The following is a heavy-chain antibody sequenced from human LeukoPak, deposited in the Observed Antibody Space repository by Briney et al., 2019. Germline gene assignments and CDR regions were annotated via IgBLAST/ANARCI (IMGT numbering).Heavy chain of an antibody. CDR3: ARARVIRTDTTCSYWYFDL. D-gene: IGHD2-2*01. J-gene: IGHJ2*01. V-gene: IGHV4-4*02. CDR2: IYHSGST. Sequence: SGTLSLTCAVSGGSVSSSNWWSWVRQPPGKGLEWIGEIYHSGSTNYNPSLKSRVTISVDKSKNQFSLRLSSVTAADTAVYYCARARVIRTDTTCSYWYFDLWGRGTLVTVSS. CDR1: GGSVSSSNW.